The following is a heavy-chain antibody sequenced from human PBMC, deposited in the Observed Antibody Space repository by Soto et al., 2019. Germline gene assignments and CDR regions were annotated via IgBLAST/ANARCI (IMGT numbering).Heavy chain of an antibody. D-gene: IGHD2-15*01. Sequence: GGSLRLSCETSGFSFSVYGMHWVRQAPGKGLEWVAVIWYGASKQFYAASVEGRFTISRDNSKAILYLQMNSLRAEDTAVYYCAAWAEGATEVHWGQGTLVTVSS. J-gene: IGHJ4*02. CDR2: IWYGASKQ. V-gene: IGHV3-33*01. CDR3: AAWAEGATEVH. CDR1: GFSFSVYG.